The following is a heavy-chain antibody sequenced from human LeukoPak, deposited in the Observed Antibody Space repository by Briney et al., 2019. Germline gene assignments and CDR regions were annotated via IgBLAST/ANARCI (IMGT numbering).Heavy chain of an antibody. CDR2: TYYRSKWYN. V-gene: IGHV6-1*01. Sequence: PSQTLSLTCAISGDSVSSNSAAWNWIRQSPSGGLEWLGRTYYRSKWYNDYAVSVKSRITINPDTSKNQFSLQLNSVTPEDTAVYYCARGMYDFWSGYYTGIYYYYYMDVWGKGTTVTVSS. J-gene: IGHJ6*03. D-gene: IGHD3-3*01. CDR3: ARGMYDFWSGYYTGIYYYYYMDV. CDR1: GDSVSSNSAA.